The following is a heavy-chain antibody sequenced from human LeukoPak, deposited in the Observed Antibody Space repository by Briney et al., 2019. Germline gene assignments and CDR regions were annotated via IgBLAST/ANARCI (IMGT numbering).Heavy chain of an antibody. V-gene: IGHV1-69*04. J-gene: IGHJ3*02. CDR1: GGTFSSYA. D-gene: IGHD3-22*01. Sequence: SVKVSCKASGGTFSSYAISWVRQAPGQGLEWMGRIIPILGIANYAQKFQGRVTITADKSTSTAYMELSSLRSEDTAVYYCASASSGYYNDAFDIWGQGTMDTVSS. CDR3: ASASSGYYNDAFDI. CDR2: IIPILGIA.